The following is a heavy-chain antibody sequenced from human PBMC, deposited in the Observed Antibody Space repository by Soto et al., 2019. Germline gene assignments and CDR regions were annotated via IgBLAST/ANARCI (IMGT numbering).Heavy chain of an antibody. CDR1: GFTFSSFG. J-gene: IGHJ4*02. CDR2: ISGSSSSM. V-gene: IGHV3-48*01. CDR3: ARISSDIPFDY. Sequence: EVQLVESGGHLVQPGGSVRLSCAASGFTFSSFGMTWLRQVPWKGLEWVSYISGSSSSMYYAYSVKGRFTISRDNGRNSLYLQMNSLRAYHKAVYYCARISSDIPFDYWGQGTLVPVSS.